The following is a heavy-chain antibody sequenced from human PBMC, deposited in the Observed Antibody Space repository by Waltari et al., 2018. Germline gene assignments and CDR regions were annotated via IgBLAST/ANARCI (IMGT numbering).Heavy chain of an antibody. CDR1: GFPFSSSD. CDR3: ATISSVAIH. Sequence: EVQLVESGGGLVQPGGSLRLSCAASGFPFSSSDMHWVRQATGKGLEWVSAISSTGDTYYAASVRGRFTISRENAQRSVYLQMNSLRAGDTALYYCATISSVAIHWGQGTTVTVSS. D-gene: IGHD2-15*01. J-gene: IGHJ6*02. CDR2: ISSTGDT. V-gene: IGHV3-13*01.